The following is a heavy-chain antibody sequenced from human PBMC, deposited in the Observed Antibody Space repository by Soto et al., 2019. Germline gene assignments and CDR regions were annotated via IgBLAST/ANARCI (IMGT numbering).Heavy chain of an antibody. Sequence: QVQLQESGPGLVKPSETLSLTCTVSGGSVSSGSYYWSWIRQPPGKGLEWIGYIYYSGSTNYNPSLKSRVTISVDTSKIQCSLKLSSVTAADTAVYYCATLTTYYDFWSGYYGGYFDLWGRGTLVTVSS. CDR2: IYYSGST. D-gene: IGHD3-3*01. V-gene: IGHV4-61*01. CDR1: GGSVSSGSYY. CDR3: ATLTTYYDFWSGYYGGYFDL. J-gene: IGHJ2*01.